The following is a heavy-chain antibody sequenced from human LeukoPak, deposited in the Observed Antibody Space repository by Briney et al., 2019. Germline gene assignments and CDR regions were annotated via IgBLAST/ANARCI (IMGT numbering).Heavy chain of an antibody. V-gene: IGHV1-69*01. Sequence: VKVSCKASGGTFGSYAISWVRQAPGQGLEWMGGIIPIFGTANYAQKFQGRVTITADESTSTAYMELSSLRSEDTAVYYCARGSYSSSWEYYFDYWGQGTLVTVSS. CDR2: IIPIFGTA. D-gene: IGHD6-13*01. CDR3: ARGSYSSSWEYYFDY. CDR1: GGTFGSYA. J-gene: IGHJ4*02.